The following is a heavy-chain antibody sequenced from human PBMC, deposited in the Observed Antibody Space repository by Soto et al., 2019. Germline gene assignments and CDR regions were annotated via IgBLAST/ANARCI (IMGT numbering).Heavy chain of an antibody. V-gene: IGHV1-69*13. CDR3: ATMEAGYCSGGSCYEYYYYGMDV. CDR1: GGTFSSYA. CDR2: IIPIFGTA. D-gene: IGHD2-15*01. Sequence: RASVKVSCKASGGTFSSYAISWLRQAPGQGLEWMGGIIPIFGTANYAQKFQGRVTITADESTSTAYMELSSLRSEDTAVYYCATMEAGYCSGGSCYEYYYYGMDVWGQGTTVTVSS. J-gene: IGHJ6*02.